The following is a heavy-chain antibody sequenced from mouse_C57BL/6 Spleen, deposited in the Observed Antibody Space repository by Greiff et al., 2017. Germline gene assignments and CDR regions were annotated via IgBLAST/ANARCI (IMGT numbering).Heavy chain of an antibody. D-gene: IGHD1-1*01. V-gene: IGHV5-17*01. J-gene: IGHJ3*01. CDR1: GFTFSDYG. CDR2: ISSGSSTI. CDR3: ARPYYYGSSYWFAY. Sequence: EVNVVESGGGLVKPGGSLKLSCAASGFTFSDYGMHWVRQAPEKGLEWVAYISSGSSTIYYADTVKGRFTISRDNAKNTLFRQMTSLRSEDTAMYYCARPYYYGSSYWFAYWGQGTLVTVSA.